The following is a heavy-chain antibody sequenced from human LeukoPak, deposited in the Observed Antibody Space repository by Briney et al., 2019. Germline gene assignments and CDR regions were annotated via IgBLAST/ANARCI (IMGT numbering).Heavy chain of an antibody. CDR2: ISYDGSNK. CDR3: ARDQRPYYYYYGMDV. CDR1: GFTFSSYA. V-gene: IGHV3-30-3*01. Sequence: SGRSLRLSCAASGFTFSSYAMHWVRQAPGKGLEWVAVISYDGSNKYYADSVKGRFTISRDNSKNTLYLQMNSLRAEDTAVYYCARDQRPYYYYYGMDVWGQGTTVTVSS. J-gene: IGHJ6*02.